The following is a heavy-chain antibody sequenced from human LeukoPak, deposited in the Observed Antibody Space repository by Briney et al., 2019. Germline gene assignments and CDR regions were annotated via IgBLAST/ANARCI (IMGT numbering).Heavy chain of an antibody. CDR2: ISWDGGST. Sequence: GGSLRLSCAASGFTFDDYAMHWVRQAPGKGLEWVSLISWDGGSTYYADSVKGRFTISRDNSRNSLYLQMNSLRAEDTALYYCAKDWELLSGGFDYWGQGTLVTVSS. V-gene: IGHV3-43D*03. CDR3: AKDWELLSGGFDY. CDR1: GFTFDDYA. J-gene: IGHJ4*02. D-gene: IGHD1-26*01.